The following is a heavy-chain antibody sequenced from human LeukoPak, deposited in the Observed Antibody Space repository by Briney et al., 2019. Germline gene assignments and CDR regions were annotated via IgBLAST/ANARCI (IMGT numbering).Heavy chain of an antibody. CDR2: FAPELGET. CDR3: ASAVAALQFDY. Sequence: ASVRVSCKVSGYTLTELSMHWVRQTPGKGLEWMGSFAPELGETVYAQNFQGRVTMTEDTSTDTAYMELDSLRSDDTAVYYCASAVAALQFDYWGQGTLVTVSS. J-gene: IGHJ4*02. V-gene: IGHV1-24*01. D-gene: IGHD6-19*01. CDR1: GYTLTELS.